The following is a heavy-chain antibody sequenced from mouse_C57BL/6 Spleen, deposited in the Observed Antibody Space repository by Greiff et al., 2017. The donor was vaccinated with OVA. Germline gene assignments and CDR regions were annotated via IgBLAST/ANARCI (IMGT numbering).Heavy chain of an antibody. V-gene: IGHV1-69*01. Sequence: QVQLQQPGAELVMPGASVKLSCKASGYTFTSYWMHWVKQRPGQGLEWIGEIYPSDSYTNYNQKFKGKSTLTVDKSSSTAYMQLSSLTSEDSAVYYCARTIYYDYAMDYWGQGTSVTVSS. D-gene: IGHD2-4*01. J-gene: IGHJ4*01. CDR1: GYTFTSYW. CDR3: ARTIYYDYAMDY. CDR2: IYPSDSYT.